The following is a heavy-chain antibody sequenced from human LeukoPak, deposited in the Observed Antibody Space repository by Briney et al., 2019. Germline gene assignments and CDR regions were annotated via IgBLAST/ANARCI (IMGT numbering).Heavy chain of an antibody. Sequence: GGSLRLSCAASGFTFSSYVMSWVRQAPGKGLEWVSAISGSGSTYYADSVKGRFTISRDNSKNTLYLQMNSLRAEDTAVYYCAKGGLDHRFDPWGQGTLVTVSS. J-gene: IGHJ5*02. D-gene: IGHD3/OR15-3a*01. CDR1: GFTFSSYV. CDR2: ISGSGST. V-gene: IGHV3-23*01. CDR3: AKGGLDHRFDP.